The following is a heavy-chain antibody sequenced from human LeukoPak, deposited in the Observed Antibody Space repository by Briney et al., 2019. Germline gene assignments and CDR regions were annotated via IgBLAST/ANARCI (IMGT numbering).Heavy chain of an antibody. CDR3: ARASSGYPDAFDI. J-gene: IGHJ3*02. CDR2: IYYSGST. V-gene: IGHV4-59*01. Sequence: SETLSLTCTVSGGSISSYYWSWIRQPPGKGLEWIGYIYYSGSTNYNPSLKSRVTISVDTSKNQFSLKLSSMTAADTAVYYCARASSGYPDAFDIWGQGTMVTVSS. CDR1: GGSISSYY. D-gene: IGHD3-22*01.